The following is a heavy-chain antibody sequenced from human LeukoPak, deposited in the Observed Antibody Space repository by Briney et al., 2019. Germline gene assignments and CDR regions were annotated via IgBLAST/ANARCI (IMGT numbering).Heavy chain of an antibody. CDR2: INSDGSNT. CDR3: ARRIVTYYYDSSGSLDAFDI. CDR1: GFTFRSHW. J-gene: IGHJ3*02. D-gene: IGHD3-22*01. Sequence: PGGSLRLSCAASGFTFRSHWMHWVRQLPGKGLVWVSRINSDGSNTNYADSVKGRLTISRDNAKNTLYLQMNSLRAEDTALYYCARRIVTYYYDSSGSLDAFDIWGQGTMVTVSS. V-gene: IGHV3-74*01.